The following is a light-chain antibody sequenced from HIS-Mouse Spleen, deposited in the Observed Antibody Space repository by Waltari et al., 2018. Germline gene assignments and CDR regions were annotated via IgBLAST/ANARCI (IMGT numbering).Light chain of an antibody. CDR3: QQYNNWPPFT. Sequence: EIVMTPSPATLSVSPGERATLSCRASHSVSRNVAWYQQKPGQAPTLLIYGASTRATGIPARFSGSGSGTEFTLTISSMQSEDFAVYDCQQYNNWPPFTFGPGTKVDIK. CDR1: HSVSRN. V-gene: IGKV3-15*01. CDR2: GAS. J-gene: IGKJ3*01.